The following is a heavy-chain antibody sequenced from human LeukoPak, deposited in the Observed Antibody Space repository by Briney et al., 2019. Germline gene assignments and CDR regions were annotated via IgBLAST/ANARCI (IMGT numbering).Heavy chain of an antibody. CDR2: ISPGGGDI. J-gene: IGHJ4*02. Sequence: GGSLRLSCAASGFNFSDYHMNWIRQAPGKGLEWVSYISPGGGDIYFADSVKGRFTLSRDSATSSLYLQMNSLTAEDTAVYYCATGRDIVVAGPGGYFDYWGQGTLVTVSS. CDR3: ATGRDIVVAGPGGYFDY. V-gene: IGHV3-11*01. CDR1: GFNFSDYH. D-gene: IGHD6-19*01.